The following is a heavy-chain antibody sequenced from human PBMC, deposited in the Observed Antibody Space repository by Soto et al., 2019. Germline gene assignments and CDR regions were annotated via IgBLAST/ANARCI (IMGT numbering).Heavy chain of an antibody. D-gene: IGHD3-3*01. Sequence: GGSLRLSCAASGFTFSSYGMHWVRQAPGKGLEWVAGIWYDGSNKYYADYVKGRFTISRDNSKNTLNLQMKSLRDEDTAVYYCARGGANKLRFLEWSMFYYYYMDVWGKGTTVTVSS. CDR3: ARGGANKLRFLEWSMFYYYYMDV. V-gene: IGHV3-33*01. CDR2: IWYDGSNK. J-gene: IGHJ6*03. CDR1: GFTFSSYG.